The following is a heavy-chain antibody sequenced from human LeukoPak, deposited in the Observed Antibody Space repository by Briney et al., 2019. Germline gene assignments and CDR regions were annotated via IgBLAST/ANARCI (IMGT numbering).Heavy chain of an antibody. D-gene: IGHD3-22*01. J-gene: IGHJ3*02. V-gene: IGHV4-59*01. CDR3: ARDYYDSRGEAFDI. Sequence: IPSETLSLTCTVSGGSISSYYWSWIRQPPGKGLEWIGYIFYVGSTNYNPSLKSRVTISVDTSKNQFSLKLNSVTAADTAVYYCARDYYDSRGEAFDIWGQGTMVTVSS. CDR2: IFYVGST. CDR1: GGSISSYY.